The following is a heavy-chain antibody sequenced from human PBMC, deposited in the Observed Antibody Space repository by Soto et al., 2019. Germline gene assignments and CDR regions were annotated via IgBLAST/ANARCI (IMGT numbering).Heavy chain of an antibody. Sequence: ASVKVSCKASGYIFTEYHIHWVRQAPGQGLEWMGIINPSGGSTSYAQKFQGRVTMTRDTSTSTVYMELSSLRSEDTAVYYCASTPSGWYYWGQGTLVTVSS. D-gene: IGHD6-19*01. J-gene: IGHJ4*02. V-gene: IGHV1-46*01. CDR2: INPSGGST. CDR1: GYIFTEYH. CDR3: ASTPSGWYY.